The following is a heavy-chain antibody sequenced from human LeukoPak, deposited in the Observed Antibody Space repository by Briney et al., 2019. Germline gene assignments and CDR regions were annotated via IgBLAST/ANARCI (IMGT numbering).Heavy chain of an antibody. D-gene: IGHD3-16*02. CDR2: ISAYNGNT. CDR1: GYTFTSYG. Sequence: ASVKVSCKASGYTFTSYGISWVRQAPGQGLEWMGWISAYNGNTNYAQKLQGRVTMTTDTSTSTAYMELRSLRSDDTAVYYCARDYDYVWGSYRSAGSDAFDIWGQGTTVTVSS. J-gene: IGHJ3*02. CDR3: ARDYDYVWGSYRSAGSDAFDI. V-gene: IGHV1-18*01.